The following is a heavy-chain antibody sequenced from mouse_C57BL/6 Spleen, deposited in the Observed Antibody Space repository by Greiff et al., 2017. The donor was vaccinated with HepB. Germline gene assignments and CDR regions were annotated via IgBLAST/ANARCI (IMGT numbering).Heavy chain of an antibody. Sequence: QVQLQQSGTELVKPGASVKLSCKASGYTFTSYWMHWVKQRPGQGLEWIGNINPSNGGTNYNEKFKSKATLTVDKSSSTAYMQLSSLTSEDSAVYYCARSGAYYSNWYFDVWGTGTTVTVSS. CDR2: INPSNGGT. CDR1: GYTFTSYW. V-gene: IGHV1-53*01. CDR3: ARSGAYYSNWYFDV. D-gene: IGHD2-5*01. J-gene: IGHJ1*03.